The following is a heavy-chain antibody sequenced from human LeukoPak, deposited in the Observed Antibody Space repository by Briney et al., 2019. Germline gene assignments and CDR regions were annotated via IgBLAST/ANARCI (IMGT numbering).Heavy chain of an antibody. CDR3: ARDAAAHGLFDY. Sequence: ASVKVSCKASGYTFTSYYIHWLRQAPGQGLEWMGMINPSGGTTSYAQKFQGRVTMTRDMSTSTVYIDLISLRSEDTAVYYCARDAAAHGLFDYWGQGTLVTVSS. CDR2: INPSGGTT. V-gene: IGHV1-46*01. CDR1: GYTFTSYY. D-gene: IGHD6-13*01. J-gene: IGHJ4*02.